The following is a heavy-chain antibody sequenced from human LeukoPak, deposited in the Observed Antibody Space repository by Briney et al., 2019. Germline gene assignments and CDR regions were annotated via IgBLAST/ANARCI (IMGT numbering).Heavy chain of an antibody. D-gene: IGHD5-24*01. CDR1: GYSFTNYY. CDR2: INPSGGST. CDR3: ARVRDGYNDAYDI. J-gene: IGHJ3*02. Sequence: ASVKVSCKASGYSFTNYYMHWVRQAPGQGLEWMGIINPSGGSTRYAQKFQGRVTMTRDTSTSTVYMELSSLRSEDTAVYYCARVRDGYNDAYDIWGQGTMVTVHS. V-gene: IGHV1-46*01.